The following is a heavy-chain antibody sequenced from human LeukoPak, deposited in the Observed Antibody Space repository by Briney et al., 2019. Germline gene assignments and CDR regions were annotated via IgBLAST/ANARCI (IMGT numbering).Heavy chain of an antibody. CDR1: GFTLSDYY. V-gene: IGHV3-11*03. D-gene: IGHD3-16*01. CDR2: ISSSSSYT. CDR3: ASIYDYVWGSYRDAFDI. Sequence: PGGSLRLSCAASGFTLSDYYMSWIRQAPGKGLEWVSYISSSSSYTNYADSVKGRFTISRDNAKNSLYLQMNSLRAEDTAVYYCASIYDYVWGSYRDAFDIWGQGTMVTVSS. J-gene: IGHJ3*02.